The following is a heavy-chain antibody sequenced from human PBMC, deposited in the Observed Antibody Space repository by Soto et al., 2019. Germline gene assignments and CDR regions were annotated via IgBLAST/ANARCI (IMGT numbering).Heavy chain of an antibody. CDR2: IRSKANSYAT. CDR1: GITFSGSA. J-gene: IGHJ4*02. CDR3: TSVHYDILTGYYN. V-gene: IGHV3-73*01. D-gene: IGHD3-9*01. Sequence: GGSLRRSCAASGITFSGSAMHWVRQASGKGLEWVGRIRSKANSYATAYAASVKGRFTISRDDSKNTAYLQMNSLKTEDTAVYYCTSVHYDILTGYYNWGQGTLVTVSS.